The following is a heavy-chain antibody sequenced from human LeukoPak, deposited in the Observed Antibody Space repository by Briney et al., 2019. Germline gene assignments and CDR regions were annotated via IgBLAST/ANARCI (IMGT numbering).Heavy chain of an antibody. CDR3: ARDSSGRYYFDH. CDR2: IYYRART. V-gene: IGHV4-31*03. J-gene: IGHJ4*02. CDR1: GDSITSGGFY. D-gene: IGHD3-22*01. Sequence: PSETLSLTCTVSGDSITSGGFYWSWIRQPPGRGLEWIGYIYYRARTYYNPSLKSRVIVSLDTSKNQFSLNLRSVTAADTAVYYCARDSSGRYYFDHWGRGILVTVSS.